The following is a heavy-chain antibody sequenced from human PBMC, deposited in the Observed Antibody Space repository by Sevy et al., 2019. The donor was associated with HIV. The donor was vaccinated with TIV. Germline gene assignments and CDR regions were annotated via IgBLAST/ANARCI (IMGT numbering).Heavy chain of an antibody. CDR2: IRYDGNEK. J-gene: IGHJ4*02. CDR1: GFIFSSDG. V-gene: IGHV3-30*02. Sequence: GGSLRLSCAASGFIFSSDGMHWVRQAPGKGLDWVAFIRYDGNEKYFADSVRGRFTISRDNSKNTLYLQMNKLRSEDTVVYYCARGQGLDYWGQGTLVTVSS. CDR3: ARGQGLDY.